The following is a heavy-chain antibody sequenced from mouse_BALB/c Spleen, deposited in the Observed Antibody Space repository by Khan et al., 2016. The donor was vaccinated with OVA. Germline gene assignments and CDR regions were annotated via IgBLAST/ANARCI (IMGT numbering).Heavy chain of an antibody. D-gene: IGHD2-4*01. CDR3: ARNYDYDEGLAY. Sequence: QVQLKQSGPGLVQPSQSLSITCTVSGFSLTTYGVHWVHQSPGKGLEWLGVIWSGGTTDYSAAFISRLSITKDNSKSQVFFKMNSLQANDTAIYYGARNYDYDEGLAYWGQGTLVTVSA. J-gene: IGHJ3*01. CDR1: GFSLTTYG. CDR2: IWSGGTT. V-gene: IGHV2-2*02.